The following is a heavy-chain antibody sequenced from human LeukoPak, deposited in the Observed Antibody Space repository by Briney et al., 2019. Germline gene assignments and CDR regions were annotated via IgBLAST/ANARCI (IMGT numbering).Heavy chain of an antibody. Sequence: GGSLRLSCAASGFTFSDYYMSWIRQAPGKGLEWVSYISSSSSSTNYADSVKGRFTISRDNAKNSLYLQMNSLRAEDTAVYYCARTERVAATLGYWGQGTLVTVSS. CDR3: ARTERVAATLGY. CDR1: GFTFSDYY. V-gene: IGHV3-11*03. J-gene: IGHJ4*02. CDR2: ISSSSSST. D-gene: IGHD2-15*01.